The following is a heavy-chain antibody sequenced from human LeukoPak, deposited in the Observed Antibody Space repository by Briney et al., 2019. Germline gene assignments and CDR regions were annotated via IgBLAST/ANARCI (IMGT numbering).Heavy chain of an antibody. D-gene: IGHD4-17*01. V-gene: IGHV4-39*01. J-gene: IGHJ5*02. CDR3: ARRYNDYGDYNWFDP. CDR1: GGSISSSSYY. CDR2: IYYSGST. Sequence: SETLSLTCTVSGGSISSSSYYWGWIRQPPGKGLEWIGSIYYSGSTYYNPSLKSRVTISVDTSKNQFSLKLSSVTAADTAVYYCARRYNDYGDYNWFDPWGQGTLVTVSS.